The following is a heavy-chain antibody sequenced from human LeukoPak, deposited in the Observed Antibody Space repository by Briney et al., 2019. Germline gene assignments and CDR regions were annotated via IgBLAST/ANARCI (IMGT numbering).Heavy chain of an antibody. CDR2: IYYSGST. V-gene: IGHV4-59*01. CDR1: GGSISSYY. D-gene: IGHD6-19*01. Sequence: SETLSLTCTVSGGSISSYYWSWIRQPPGNGLEWIGYIYYSGSTNYNPSLKSRVTISVDTSKNQFSLKLSSVTAADTAVYYCARGRIAVAYTAYYYYMDVWGKGTTVTVSS. CDR3: ARGRIAVAYTAYYYYMDV. J-gene: IGHJ6*03.